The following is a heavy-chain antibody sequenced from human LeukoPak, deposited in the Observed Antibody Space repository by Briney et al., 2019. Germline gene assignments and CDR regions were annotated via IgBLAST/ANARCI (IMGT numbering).Heavy chain of an antibody. CDR3: ARLKSGYFDY. J-gene: IGHJ4*02. CDR1: GGSISSYY. CDR2: IYYGGST. V-gene: IGHV4-59*08. D-gene: IGHD1-26*01. Sequence: PSETLSLTCTVSGGSISSYYWSWIRQPPGKGLEWIGYIYYGGSTNYNPSLKSRVTISVDTSKNQFSLKLSSVTAADTAVYYCARLKSGYFDYWGQGTLVTVSS.